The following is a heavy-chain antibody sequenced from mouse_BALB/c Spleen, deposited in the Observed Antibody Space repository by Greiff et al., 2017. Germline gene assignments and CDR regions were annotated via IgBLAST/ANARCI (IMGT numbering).Heavy chain of an antibody. V-gene: IGHV1-9*01. CDR1: GYTFSSYW. J-gene: IGHJ2*01. CDR2: ILPGSGST. CDR3: ARTARATYYFDY. D-gene: IGHD3-1*01. Sequence: VQLQQSGAELMKPGASVKISCKATGYTFSSYWIEWVKQRPGHGLEWIGEILPGSGSTNYNEKFKGKATFTADTSSNTAYMQLSSLTSEDSAVYYCARTARATYYFDYWGQGTTLTVSS.